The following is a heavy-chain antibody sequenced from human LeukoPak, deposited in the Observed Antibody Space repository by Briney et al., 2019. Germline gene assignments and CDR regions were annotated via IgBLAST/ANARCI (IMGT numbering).Heavy chain of an antibody. CDR1: GGSFSGYY. CDR2: INHSGST. D-gene: IGHD3-22*01. V-gene: IGHV4-34*01. CDR3: ARDLGTYYGVDY. J-gene: IGHJ4*02. Sequence: SETLSLTCAVYGGSFSGYYWSWIRQPPGKGLEWMGEINHSGSTNYNPSLKSRVTISVDTSKNQFSLQLNSVTPDDTAVYYCARDLGTYYGVDYWGQGTLVTVSS.